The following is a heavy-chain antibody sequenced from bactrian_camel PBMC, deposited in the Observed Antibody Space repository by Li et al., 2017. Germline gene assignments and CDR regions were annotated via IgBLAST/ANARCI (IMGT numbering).Heavy chain of an antibody. V-gene: IGHV3S25*01. CDR1: GLTFSNCW. CDR2: INSDAVTT. Sequence: QLVESGGGMVQPGGSLRLSCSGAGLTFSNCWMYWVRQAPGKGLEWLSLINSDAVTTYYADSVKGRFTISRDNAKNTVYLQMNSLKPEDTGRYYCVTAGEGYWGQGTQVTVS. CDR3: VTAGEGY. D-gene: IGHD1*01. J-gene: IGHJ4*01.